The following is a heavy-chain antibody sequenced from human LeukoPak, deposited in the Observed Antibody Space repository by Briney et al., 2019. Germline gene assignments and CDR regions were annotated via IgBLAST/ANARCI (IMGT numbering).Heavy chain of an antibody. D-gene: IGHD1-1*01. J-gene: IGHJ4*02. Sequence: SETLSLTCAVYGGSFSGYYWSWIRQPPGKGLEWIGEINHSGSTNYNPSLKSRVTISVDTSKNQFSLKLSSVTAADTAVYYCARSNWNDWWAGWGQGTLVTVSS. CDR2: INHSGST. CDR3: ARSNWNDWWAG. CDR1: GGSFSGYY. V-gene: IGHV4-34*01.